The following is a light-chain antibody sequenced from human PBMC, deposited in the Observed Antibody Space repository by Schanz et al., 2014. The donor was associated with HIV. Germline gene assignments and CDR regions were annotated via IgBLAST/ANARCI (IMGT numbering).Light chain of an antibody. V-gene: IGKV1-6*01. CDR3: QQFKTYPFT. Sequence: AIQMTQSPSSLSASVGDRVTITCRASQAIRNDLGWYQQKPGKAPKLLIYAALNLQTGVPSRFSGSASGTDFTLTISSLQPEDFATYYCQQFKTYPFTFGPGTKVDIK. J-gene: IGKJ3*01. CDR1: QAIRND. CDR2: AAL.